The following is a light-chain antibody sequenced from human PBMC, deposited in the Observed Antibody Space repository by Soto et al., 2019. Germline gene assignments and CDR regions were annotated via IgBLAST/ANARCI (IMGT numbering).Light chain of an antibody. CDR3: MQPLQSWT. V-gene: IGKV2-28*01. Sequence: IVMTQSPLSLPVTPGEPASISCRSSPSLLHSNGYNYLDWYLQKPGQSPKILIYLGSNRASGVPDRFSGGGSGTVFTLKISRVEAEDVGAYYCMQPLQSWTLGQGTKVDIK. CDR2: LGS. J-gene: IGKJ1*01. CDR1: PSLLHSNGYNY.